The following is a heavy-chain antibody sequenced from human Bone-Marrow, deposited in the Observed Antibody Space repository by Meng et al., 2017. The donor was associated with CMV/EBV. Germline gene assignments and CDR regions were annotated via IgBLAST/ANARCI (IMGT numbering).Heavy chain of an antibody. CDR2: INDSGST. J-gene: IGHJ4*02. D-gene: IGHD3-22*01. V-gene: IGHV4-38-2*02. CDR3: ARVYYDSSGYYSTFDY. CDR1: GHSITRDYF. Sequence: SETLSLTCRVSGHSITRDYFWGWVRQPPGKGLEWIGINDSGSTYYNPSLKSRVAISVDTSGTQFSLTLSSVTAADTAVYYCARVYYDSSGYYSTFDYWGQGTLVTVSS.